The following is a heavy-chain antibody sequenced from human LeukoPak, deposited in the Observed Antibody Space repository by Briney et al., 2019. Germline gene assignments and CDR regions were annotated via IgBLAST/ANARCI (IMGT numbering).Heavy chain of an antibody. CDR1: GYTFTGYY. CDR3: AREDLGYCTNGVCPHYYYYYGMDV. V-gene: IGHV1-2*02. Sequence: ASVTVSCKASGYTFTGYYMHWVRQAPGQGLEWMGWINPNSGGTNYAQKFQGRVTMTRDTSISTAYMELSRLRSDDTAVYYCAREDLGYCTNGVCPHYYYYYGMDVWGQGTTVTVSS. D-gene: IGHD2-8*01. J-gene: IGHJ6*02. CDR2: INPNSGGT.